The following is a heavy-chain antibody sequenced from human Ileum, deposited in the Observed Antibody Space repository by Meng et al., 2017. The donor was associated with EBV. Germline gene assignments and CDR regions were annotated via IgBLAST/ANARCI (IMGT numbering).Heavy chain of an antibody. V-gene: IGHV3-74*01. J-gene: IGHJ4*02. D-gene: IGHD6-6*01. Sequence: EGQLVEAGGVLVHPGGSLRLSCAASGFTFSSYWMHWVRQVPGKGLVWVSRINENGATTTYADSVRGRFTIFRDNAKNTLYLQMNSLRAEDTAVYYCSRDLVGSDDYWGQGTLVTVSS. CDR1: GFTFSSYW. CDR2: INENGATT. CDR3: SRDLVGSDDY.